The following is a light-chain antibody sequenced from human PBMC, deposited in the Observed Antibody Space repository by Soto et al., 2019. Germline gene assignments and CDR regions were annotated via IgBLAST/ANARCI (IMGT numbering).Light chain of an antibody. CDR3: QKQGGSPMFT. CDR2: GAS. J-gene: IGKJ3*01. Sequence: EIVLTQSPGTLSLSPGERATLSCRASQSVSSNYLAWYQQKPGQAPRLLIYGASRGAAGIPDRFSGSGSGRDFTLTISRLDLEVFEGIFGQKQGGSPMFTLARGTRVNTK. CDR1: QSVSSNY. V-gene: IGKV3-20*01.